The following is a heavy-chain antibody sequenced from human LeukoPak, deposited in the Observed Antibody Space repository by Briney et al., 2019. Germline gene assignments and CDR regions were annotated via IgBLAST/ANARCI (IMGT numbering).Heavy chain of an antibody. V-gene: IGHV3-23*01. D-gene: IGHD1-26*01. CDR2: IGSDSGGV. CDR3: AKDSPVATR. CDR1: GFTFSSFA. Sequence: PGGSLRLSCVASGFTFSSFAMIWVRQAPGKGLQWVSVIGSDSGGVVYADSVKGRFTISRDDSKNALYLQMNSLRAEDTAVYYCAKDSPVATRWGQGTLVTVSS. J-gene: IGHJ4*02.